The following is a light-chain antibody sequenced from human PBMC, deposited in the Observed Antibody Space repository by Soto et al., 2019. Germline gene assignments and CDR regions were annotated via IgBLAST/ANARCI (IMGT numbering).Light chain of an antibody. CDR1: HSVSSSY. J-gene: IGKJ1*01. CDR2: GAS. CDR3: QQYGSSPPKT. V-gene: IGKV3-20*01. Sequence: EIVLTQSPATLSLSPGERATLSCRASHSVSSSYLAWYQQKPGQAPRLLIYGASSRATGIPDRFSGSGSGTDFTLTISRLEPEDFAVHYCQQYGSSPPKTFGQGTKVDIK.